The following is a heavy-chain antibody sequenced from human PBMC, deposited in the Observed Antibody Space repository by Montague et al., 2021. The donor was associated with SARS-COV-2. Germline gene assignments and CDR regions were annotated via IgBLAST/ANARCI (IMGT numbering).Heavy chain of an antibody. V-gene: IGHV4-61*05. CDR1: GDSISYRSYY. Sequence: SETLSLTCTVSGDSISYRSYYWGWIRQPPGKGLEWIGYIYYSGSTNYNPSLKSRVIISVDTSKNQFSLKLSSVTAADAAVYYCARIWDSSRYQGIYYFDYWGQGTLVTVSS. CDR2: IYYSGST. CDR3: ARIWDSSRYQGIYYFDY. J-gene: IGHJ4*02. D-gene: IGHD3-22*01.